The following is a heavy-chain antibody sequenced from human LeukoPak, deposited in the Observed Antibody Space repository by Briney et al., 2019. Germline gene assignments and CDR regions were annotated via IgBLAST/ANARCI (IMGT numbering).Heavy chain of an antibody. V-gene: IGHV4-61*02. CDR3: ARDRGYVWGSYSAYFDY. Sequence: SETLSLTCTVSGGSISSGSYYWSWIRQPAGKGLEWIGRIYTSGSTNYNPSLKSQVTISVDTSKNQFSLKLSSVTAADTAVYYCARDRGYVWGSYSAYFDYWGQGTLVTVSS. CDR2: IYTSGST. D-gene: IGHD3-16*01. J-gene: IGHJ4*02. CDR1: GGSISSGSYY.